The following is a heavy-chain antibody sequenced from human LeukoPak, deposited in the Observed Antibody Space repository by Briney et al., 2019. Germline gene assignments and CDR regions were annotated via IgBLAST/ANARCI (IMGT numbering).Heavy chain of an antibody. D-gene: IGHD4-17*01. CDR3: ARDPNGDYIGAFDF. CDR2: ITGGGRT. V-gene: IGHV3-23*01. CDR1: GLTFNNYA. Sequence: GGFLRLSCAASGLTFNNYAVMWVRQAQGQGLEWVSAITGGGRTYYADSVKGRFTISRDNSKNTLYLQMNRLRAEDTARYFCARDPNGDYIGAFDFLGQGTVVTVSS. J-gene: IGHJ3*01.